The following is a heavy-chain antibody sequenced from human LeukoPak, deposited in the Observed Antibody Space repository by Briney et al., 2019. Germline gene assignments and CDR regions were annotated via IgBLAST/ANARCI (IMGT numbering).Heavy chain of an antibody. CDR2: IWYDGSNK. D-gene: IGHD2-2*01. CDR1: GFTFSSYG. J-gene: IGHJ4*02. Sequence: GRSLRLSCAASGFTFSSYGMHWVRQAPGKGLEWVAVIWYDGSNKYYADSVKGRFTISRDNSKNTLYLQMNSLGAEDTAVYYCERDGHCSSTSCFLDYWGQGTLVTVSS. V-gene: IGHV3-33*01. CDR3: ERDGHCSSTSCFLDY.